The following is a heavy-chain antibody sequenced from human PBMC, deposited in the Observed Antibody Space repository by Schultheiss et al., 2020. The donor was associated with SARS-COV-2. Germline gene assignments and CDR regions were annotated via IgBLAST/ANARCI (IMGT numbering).Heavy chain of an antibody. D-gene: IGHD1-26*01. CDR2: INPNSGGT. Sequence: ASVKVSCKASGYTFTSYGISWVRQAPGQGLEWMGWINPNSGGTNYAQKFQGRVTITADKSTSTAYMELSRLRSDDTAVYYCASGEAFDIWGQGTMVTVSS. CDR1: GYTFTSYG. CDR3: ASGEAFDI. V-gene: IGHV1-18*01. J-gene: IGHJ3*02.